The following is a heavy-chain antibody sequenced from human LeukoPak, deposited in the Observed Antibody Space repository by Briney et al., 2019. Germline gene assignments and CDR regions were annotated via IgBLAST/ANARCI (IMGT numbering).Heavy chain of an antibody. CDR3: AKFAGNTAMVMGYLDY. Sequence: GGSLRLSCAASGFTFSSYAMSWVRQAPGKGLEWVSAISGSGGSTYYADSVKGRFTISRDNSKNTLYLQMNSLRAEDTAVYYCAKFAGNTAMVMGYLDYWGQGTLVTVSS. D-gene: IGHD5-18*01. CDR1: GFTFSSYA. V-gene: IGHV3-23*01. J-gene: IGHJ4*02. CDR2: ISGSGGST.